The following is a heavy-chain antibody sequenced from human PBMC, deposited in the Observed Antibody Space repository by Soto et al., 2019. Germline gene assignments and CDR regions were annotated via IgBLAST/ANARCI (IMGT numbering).Heavy chain of an antibody. V-gene: IGHV3-30*18. Sequence: GGSLRLSCAASGFTFSSYGMHWVRQAPGKGLEWVAVISYDGSNKYYADSVKGRFTISRDNSKNTLYLQMNSLRAEDTAVYYCAKDRWTGDLPYYWGQGTLVTVSS. D-gene: IGHD2-21*02. CDR2: ISYDGSNK. CDR1: GFTFSSYG. J-gene: IGHJ4*02. CDR3: AKDRWTGDLPYY.